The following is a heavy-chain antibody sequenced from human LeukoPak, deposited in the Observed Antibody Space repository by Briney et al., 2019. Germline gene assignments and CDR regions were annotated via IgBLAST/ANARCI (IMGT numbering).Heavy chain of an antibody. D-gene: IGHD3-10*01. V-gene: IGHV3-20*04. CDR2: ISLNGGAS. CDR3: VRSITMFQY. CDR1: GFTFDEYS. J-gene: IGHJ1*01. Sequence: GALRLSCAASGFTFDEYSMSWVRQAPGKGLEWVSGISLNGGASGYADSVRGRFTISRDNANNSISLQMNSLRVEDTALYYCVRSITMFQYWGQGTLVTVSS.